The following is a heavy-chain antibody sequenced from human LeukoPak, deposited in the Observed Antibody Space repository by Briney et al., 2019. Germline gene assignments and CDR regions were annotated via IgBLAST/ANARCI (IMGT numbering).Heavy chain of an antibody. J-gene: IGHJ4*02. CDR3: ARGPDIVATIGSYYFDY. D-gene: IGHD5-12*01. V-gene: IGHV4-34*01. Sequence: SETLSLTCAVYGGSFSGYYWSWIRQPPGKGLEWIGEINHSGSTNYNPSLKSRVTISVDTSKNQFSLKLSSVTAADTAVYYCARGPDIVATIGSYYFDYWGQGTLVTVSS. CDR1: GGSFSGYY. CDR2: INHSGST.